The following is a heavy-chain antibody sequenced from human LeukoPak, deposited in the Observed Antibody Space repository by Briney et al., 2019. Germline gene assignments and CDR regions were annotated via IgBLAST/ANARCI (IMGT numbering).Heavy chain of an antibody. CDR1: GYTFTNYW. D-gene: IGHD2-2*01. Sequence: GESLKISCEGPGYTFTNYWIGWVRQMPGKGLEWMGIISPADSHTRYSPSFQGQVTISADKSISTAYLQWSCLKASDTAMYYCARWLGYCSSTSCYQPFDYWGQGTLVTVSS. J-gene: IGHJ4*02. CDR3: ARWLGYCSSTSCYQPFDY. V-gene: IGHV5-51*01. CDR2: ISPADSHT.